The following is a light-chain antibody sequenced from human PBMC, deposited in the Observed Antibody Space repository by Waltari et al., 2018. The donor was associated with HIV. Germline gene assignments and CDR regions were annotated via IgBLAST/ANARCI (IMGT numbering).Light chain of an antibody. CDR1: SSNIGIKT. J-gene: IGLJ1*01. CDR3: AAWDDSLMGYYV. CDR2: NNN. V-gene: IGLV1-44*01. Sequence: PGQRVTISCSGSSSNIGIKTVNWFQQLPGTAPKLLIYNNNQRPSGVPDRFSGSKSGTSASLAISGLQSEDEADYYCAAWDDSLMGYYVFGTGTKVTVL.